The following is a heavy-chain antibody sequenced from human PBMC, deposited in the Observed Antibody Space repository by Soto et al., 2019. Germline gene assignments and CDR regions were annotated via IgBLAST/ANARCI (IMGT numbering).Heavy chain of an antibody. CDR3: AKDRISIAVAVYYFDY. J-gene: IGHJ4*02. CDR1: GFTFSSYA. D-gene: IGHD6-19*01. Sequence: LRLSCAASGFTFSSYAMSWVRQAPGKGLEWVSAISGSGGSTYYADSVKGRFTISRDNSKNTLYLQMNSLRAEDTAVYYCAKDRISIAVAVYYFDYWDQGTLVTVSS. CDR2: ISGSGGST. V-gene: IGHV3-23*01.